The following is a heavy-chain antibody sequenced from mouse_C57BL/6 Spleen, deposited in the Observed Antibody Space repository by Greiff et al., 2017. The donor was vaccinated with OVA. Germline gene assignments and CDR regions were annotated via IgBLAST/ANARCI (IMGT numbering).Heavy chain of an antibody. CDR2: INPSTGGT. J-gene: IGHJ4*01. Sequence: VQLKQSGPELVKPGASVKISCKASGYSFTGYYMNWVKQSPEKSLEWIGEINPSTGGTTYNQKFKAKATLTVDKSSSTAYMQLKGLTSEDSAVYYCAREVDYDYDGDYAMDYWGQGTSVTVSS. D-gene: IGHD2-4*01. CDR1: GYSFTGYY. CDR3: AREVDYDYDGDYAMDY. V-gene: IGHV1-42*01.